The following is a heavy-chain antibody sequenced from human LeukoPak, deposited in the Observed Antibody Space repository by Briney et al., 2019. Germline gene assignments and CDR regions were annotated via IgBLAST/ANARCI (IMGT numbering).Heavy chain of an antibody. CDR3: ATERFSTWYFDY. V-gene: IGHV1-46*01. CDR1: GYTFTSYY. Sequence: ASVKVSCKASGYTFTSYYVHWVRQAPGLGLEWMGMINPSGGSTTYTQKFQGRVTMARDMSTSTVYMELSSLRSEDTAVYYCATERFSTWYFDYWGQETLVTVSS. CDR2: INPSGGST. D-gene: IGHD6-13*01. J-gene: IGHJ4*02.